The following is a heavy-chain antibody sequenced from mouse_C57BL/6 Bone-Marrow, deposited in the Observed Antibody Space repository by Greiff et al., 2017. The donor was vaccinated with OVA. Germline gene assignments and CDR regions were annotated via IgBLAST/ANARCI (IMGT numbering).Heavy chain of an antibody. CDR3: ARSKTVYYGNYD. Sequence: QVQLQQSGAELVKPGASVKISCKASGYTLTDYYINWVKQRPGQGLEWIGKIGPGSGSTYYNEKLKCKDTLTADKSSSTAYMQLSSLTSEYSAVYFCARSKTVYYGNYDWGQGTLVTVSA. J-gene: IGHJ3*01. CDR2: IGPGSGST. D-gene: IGHD2-1*01. V-gene: IGHV1-77*01. CDR1: GYTLTDYY.